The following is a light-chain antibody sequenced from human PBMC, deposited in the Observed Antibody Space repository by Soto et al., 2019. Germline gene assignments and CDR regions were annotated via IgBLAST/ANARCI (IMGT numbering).Light chain of an antibody. V-gene: IGKV3-20*01. J-gene: IGKJ1*01. CDR3: QQYMSSLT. CDR1: QSVDSTF. CDR2: AVS. Sequence: EIVLTQSPGSLSLSPGERATLSCRASQSVDSTFFAWYQKKPGKAPRLLVYAVSKRATGLPDRFSGSGSGTDFTLTISRLEPEDVAVYYWQQYMSSLTFGQGTRVEIK.